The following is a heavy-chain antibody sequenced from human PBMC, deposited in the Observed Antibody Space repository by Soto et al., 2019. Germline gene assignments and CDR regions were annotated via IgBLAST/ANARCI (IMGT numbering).Heavy chain of an antibody. D-gene: IGHD1-20*01. V-gene: IGHV1-2*02. CDR2: INPNSGGT. Sequence: VKVSCKASGYTFTGYQMHWVRQAAGRGLEWMGWINPNSGGTNYAQKFQGRVTMTSDTSISTAYMELSKLTSDDTNVYYCARGGNNSNLVEPKFDYWGQGTLVTVSS. J-gene: IGHJ4*02. CDR3: ARGGNNSNLVEPKFDY. CDR1: GYTFTGYQ.